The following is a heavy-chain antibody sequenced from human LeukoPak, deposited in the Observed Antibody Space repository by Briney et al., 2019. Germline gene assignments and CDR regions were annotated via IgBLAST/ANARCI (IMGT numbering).Heavy chain of an antibody. CDR2: ISAYNGNT. Sequence: ASVKVSCKASGYTFTSYGISWVRQAPGQGLEWMGWISAYNGNTNYAQKFQGRVTMTTDTSTSTAYLELRSLRSDDTAVYYCAREYYSGSGTLFYYWGQGTLVAVSS. D-gene: IGHD3-10*01. J-gene: IGHJ4*02. CDR3: AREYYSGSGTLFYY. V-gene: IGHV1-18*01. CDR1: GYTFTSYG.